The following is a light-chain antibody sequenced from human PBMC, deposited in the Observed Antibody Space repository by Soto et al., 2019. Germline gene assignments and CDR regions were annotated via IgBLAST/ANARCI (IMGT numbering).Light chain of an antibody. V-gene: IGKV3-11*01. Sequence: EIVLTQSPATLSLSPGERATLSCRASQSVSRYVAWFQQKPGQAPRLLIYDASNRATGIPARFSGSGSGTDFTFTISSLEPEDFAVYYCQQRSDFLTFGGGTK. CDR2: DAS. CDR1: QSVSRY. J-gene: IGKJ4*01. CDR3: QQRSDFLT.